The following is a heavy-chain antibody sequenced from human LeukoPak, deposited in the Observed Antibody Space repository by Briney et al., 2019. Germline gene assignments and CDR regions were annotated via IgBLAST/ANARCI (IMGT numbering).Heavy chain of an antibody. D-gene: IGHD6-19*01. Sequence: GGSLRLSCAASGFTFDDYAMHWVRQAPGKGLEWVSLISGDGGSTYYADSVKGRFTISRDNSKNSLYLQMNSLRTEDTALYYCAKDSSSGWYYYGMDVWGQGTTVTVSS. V-gene: IGHV3-43*02. CDR2: ISGDGGST. CDR3: AKDSSSGWYYYGMDV. CDR1: GFTFDDYA. J-gene: IGHJ6*02.